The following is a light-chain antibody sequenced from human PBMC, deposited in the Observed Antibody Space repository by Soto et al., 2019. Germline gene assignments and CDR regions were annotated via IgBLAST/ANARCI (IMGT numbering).Light chain of an antibody. CDR2: GAS. J-gene: IGKJ1*01. CDR1: QGISTW. CDR3: QQYNSYSTWT. V-gene: IGKV1D-16*01. Sequence: EIQMTQSPSSVSASVGDRVTITCRASQGISTWLAWYQRKAGKAPNLLIYGASNLHSGVPSRFSGSGSGTNFTLTISSLQPDDFATYYCQQYNSYSTWTFGQGTKVDNK.